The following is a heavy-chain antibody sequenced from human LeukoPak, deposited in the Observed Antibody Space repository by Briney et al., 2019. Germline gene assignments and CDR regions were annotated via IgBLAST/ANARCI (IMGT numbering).Heavy chain of an antibody. Sequence: GGSLRLSCAASGFTFSTYWMHWVRQAPGKGPVWVSRIKTDGSSTSYADSVKGRFTISRDNAKNTLYLQMNSLRAEDTAVYYCAAIEFSGSYYGYWGQGTLVTVSS. CDR1: GFTFSTYW. D-gene: IGHD1-26*01. J-gene: IGHJ4*02. CDR3: AAIEFSGSYYGY. CDR2: IKTDGSST. V-gene: IGHV3-74*01.